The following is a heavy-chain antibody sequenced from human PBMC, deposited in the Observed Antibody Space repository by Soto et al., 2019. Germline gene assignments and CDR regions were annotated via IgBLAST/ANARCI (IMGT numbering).Heavy chain of an antibody. CDR3: ARGADDFSSGYYYEY. Sequence: QVQLVQSGAEVKKPGASVTVSCKASGYTFSRHGISWVRQAPGQGLEWMAWSGNTNYAQKFQGRLTLTTNPSTRTAYMELRSLRSDDTAVYYRARGADDFSSGYYYEYWGQGTLVTVSS. D-gene: IGHD3-3*01. J-gene: IGHJ4*02. CDR1: GYTFSRHG. V-gene: IGHV1-18*04. CDR2: SGNT.